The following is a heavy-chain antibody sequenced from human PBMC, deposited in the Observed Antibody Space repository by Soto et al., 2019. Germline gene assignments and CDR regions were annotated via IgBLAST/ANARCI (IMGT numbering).Heavy chain of an antibody. CDR1: GGSISNYY. V-gene: IGHV4-59*01. CDR2: IYYSGST. D-gene: IGHD4-17*01. J-gene: IGHJ5*02. Sequence: QVQLQESGPGLVKPSETLSLTCTVSGGSISNYYWTWIRQPPGKGLEWIGYIYYSGSTNYNPSLKTRGTGAVDTSKYQSALKLSSVTAADAAVYYCAKLPWGDCGGIFDAWGQGALVTVSS. CDR3: AKLPWGDCGGIFDA.